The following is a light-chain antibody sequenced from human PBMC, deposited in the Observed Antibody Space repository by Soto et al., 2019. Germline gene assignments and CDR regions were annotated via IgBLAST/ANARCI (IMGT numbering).Light chain of an antibody. CDR3: QQRSRWPPYT. J-gene: IGKJ2*01. Sequence: IVLTQSPATLSLSPGERATLSCRASQNINSFLGWYQQRPGQAPRLLIYDASNRATGIPARFSGSGSGTDFTLTISSLEPEDFAVYYCQQRSRWPPYTFGQGTKVEIK. CDR1: QNINSF. CDR2: DAS. V-gene: IGKV3-11*01.